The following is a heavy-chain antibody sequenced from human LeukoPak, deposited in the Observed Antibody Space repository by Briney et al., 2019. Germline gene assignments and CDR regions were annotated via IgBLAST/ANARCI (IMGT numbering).Heavy chain of an antibody. D-gene: IGHD5-18*01. J-gene: IGHJ4*02. CDR2: ISSSSSYI. CDR3: ATAMVTLVDY. CDR1: GFTFSSYS. V-gene: IGHV3-21*01. Sequence: GGSLRLSCAASGFTFSSYSMNWVRQAPGKGLEWVSSISSSSSYIYYADSVKGRSTISRDNAKNSLYLQMNSLRAEDTAVYYCATAMVTLVDYWGQGTLVTVSS.